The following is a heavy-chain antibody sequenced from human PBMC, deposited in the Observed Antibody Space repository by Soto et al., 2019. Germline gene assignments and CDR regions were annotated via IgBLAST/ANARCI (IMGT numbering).Heavy chain of an antibody. D-gene: IGHD4-4*01. J-gene: IGHJ3*02. Sequence: ASVKVSCKASGYTFTSYYINWVRQATGQGLEWMGWMNPNSGNTGYAQKFQGRVTMTRNTSISTAYMELSSLRSEDTAVYYCARDDYSNYDAFDIWGQGTMVTVSS. V-gene: IGHV1-8*01. CDR2: MNPNSGNT. CDR1: GYTFTSYY. CDR3: ARDDYSNYDAFDI.